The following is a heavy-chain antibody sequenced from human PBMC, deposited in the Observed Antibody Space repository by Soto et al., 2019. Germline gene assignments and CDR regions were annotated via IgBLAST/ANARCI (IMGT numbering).Heavy chain of an antibody. V-gene: IGHV1-3*01. D-gene: IGHD6-19*01. J-gene: IGHJ4*02. Sequence: QVQLVQSGAEVKKPGASVKVSCKASGYTFTSYAMHWVRQAPGQRLEWMGWINDGNGNPKYSQKFQGTATVTRDTPASTAYMELRSLRSEDTAVYCCAMVRGWYYFDYWGQGTLFTVSS. CDR1: GYTFTSYA. CDR2: INDGNGNP. CDR3: AMVRGWYYFDY.